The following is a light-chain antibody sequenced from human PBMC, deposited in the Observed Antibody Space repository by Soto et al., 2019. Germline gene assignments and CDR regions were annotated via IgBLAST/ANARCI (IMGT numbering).Light chain of an antibody. J-gene: IGKJ1*01. CDR2: QIS. CDR1: ESLVHSDGKTY. Sequence: IVLTQTPLSSAVTPGQPASFSCGSSESLVHSDGKTYLGWLHLRPGQPPRLLIYQISKRPPGVPDRFSGSGAGTNFTLKISRVEPEDVGTFYCMQASQLRTFGQETKVEIK. V-gene: IGKV2-24*01. CDR3: MQASQLRT.